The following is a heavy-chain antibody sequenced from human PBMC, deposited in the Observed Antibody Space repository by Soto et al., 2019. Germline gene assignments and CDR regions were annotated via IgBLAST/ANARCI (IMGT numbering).Heavy chain of an antibody. Sequence: PSETLSLTCTVSGGSISSYYWSWIRQPPGKGLEWIGYIYYSGSTNYNPSLKSRVTISVDTSKNQFSLKLSSVTAADTAVYYCARLGCSGGSCFLYYYYMDVWGKGTSDTVSS. V-gene: IGHV4-59*01. CDR3: ARLGCSGGSCFLYYYYMDV. D-gene: IGHD2-15*01. CDR1: GGSISSYY. CDR2: IYYSGST. J-gene: IGHJ6*03.